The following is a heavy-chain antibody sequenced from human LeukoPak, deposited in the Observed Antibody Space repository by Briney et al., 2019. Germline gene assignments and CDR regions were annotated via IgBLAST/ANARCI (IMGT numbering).Heavy chain of an antibody. J-gene: IGHJ4*02. Sequence: GGSLRLSCVASGFTFRSYSMNWVRQAPGKGLEWVSSIDSSSSYMYYADSVKGRFTISRDNAKNSLYLQMNSLRAEDTAVYYCVRDNSQYLLISHFAYWGQGTLITVSS. CDR1: GFTFRSYS. CDR3: VRDNSQYLLISHFAY. V-gene: IGHV3-21*01. D-gene: IGHD2/OR15-2a*01. CDR2: IDSSSSYM.